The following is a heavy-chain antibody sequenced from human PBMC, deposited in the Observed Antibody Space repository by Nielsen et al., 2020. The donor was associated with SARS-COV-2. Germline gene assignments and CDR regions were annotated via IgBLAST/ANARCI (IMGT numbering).Heavy chain of an antibody. V-gene: IGHV3-11*03. J-gene: IGHJ6*02. D-gene: IGHD3-9*01. Sequence: WIRQPPGKGLEWVSYISSSSSYTNYADSVKGRFTISRDNAKNSLYLQMNSLRAEDTAVYYCARYYDILTGYYTPRIYYYYGMDVWGQGTTVTVSS. CDR3: ARYYDILTGYYTPRIYYYYGMDV. CDR2: ISSSSSYT.